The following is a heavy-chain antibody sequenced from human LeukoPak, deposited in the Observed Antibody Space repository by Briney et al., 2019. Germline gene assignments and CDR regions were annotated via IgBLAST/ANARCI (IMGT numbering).Heavy chain of an antibody. CDR1: GGSISSSSYS. D-gene: IGHD3-16*02. CDR3: ASPYFMITFGGVIDPDAFDI. CDR2: IYYIGST. V-gene: IGHV4-39*01. Sequence: SETLSLTCTVSGGSISSSSYSGGWIRKPPGKGLEGIGGIYYIGSTYYNPSLKSRVTISVDTSKNQFSLKLSSVTAADTAVYYCASPYFMITFGGVIDPDAFDIWGQGTMVTVSS. J-gene: IGHJ3*02.